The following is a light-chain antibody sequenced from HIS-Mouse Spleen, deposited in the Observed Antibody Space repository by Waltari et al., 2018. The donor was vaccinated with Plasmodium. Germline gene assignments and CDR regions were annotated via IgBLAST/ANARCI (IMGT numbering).Light chain of an antibody. J-gene: IGLJ1*01. CDR1: SSAVGGYNY. Sequence: QSALTQPRSVSGSPGQSVTISCTGTSSAVGGYNYVSWYQQHPGKAPKLMIYDVSKRPSGVPDRFSCSKSGNTASLTISGLQAEDEADYYCCSYAGSYTYVFGTGTKVTVL. CDR3: CSYAGSYTYV. CDR2: DVS. V-gene: IGLV2-11*01.